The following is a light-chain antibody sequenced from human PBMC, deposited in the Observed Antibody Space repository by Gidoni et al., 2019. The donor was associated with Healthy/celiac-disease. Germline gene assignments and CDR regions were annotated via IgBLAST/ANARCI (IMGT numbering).Light chain of an antibody. CDR3: QQSYSTPYT. CDR1: QSISSY. Sequence: DIQMTQSPSSLSASVEDRVTITCRASQSISSYLNWYQQKPGKAPKLLIYAASSLQSGVPSRFSGSGSGTDCTLTISSLQPEDFATYYCQQSYSTPYTFGQGTKLEIK. CDR2: AAS. V-gene: IGKV1-39*01. J-gene: IGKJ2*01.